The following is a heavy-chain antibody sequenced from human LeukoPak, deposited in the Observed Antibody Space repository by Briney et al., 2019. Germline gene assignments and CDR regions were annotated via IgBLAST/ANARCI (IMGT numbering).Heavy chain of an antibody. J-gene: IGHJ4*02. CDR2: IIPILGIA. D-gene: IGHD3-16*01. V-gene: IGHV1-69*04. CDR3: AREVGERLPAGL. CDR1: GGTLSSYT. Sequence: ASVKVSCKASGGTLSSYTISWVRQAPGQGLEWMGRIIPILGIANYAQKFQGRVTITADKSTSTAYMELSSLRSEDTAVYYCAREVGERLPAGLWGQGTLVTVSS.